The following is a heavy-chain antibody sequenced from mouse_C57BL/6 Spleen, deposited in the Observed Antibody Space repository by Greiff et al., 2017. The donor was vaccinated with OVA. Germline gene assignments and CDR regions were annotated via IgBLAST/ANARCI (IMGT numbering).Heavy chain of an antibody. J-gene: IGHJ4*01. V-gene: IGHV7-3*01. CDR2: IRNKANGYTT. CDR3: ASITTVVAKGAMDY. D-gene: IGHD1-1*01. Sequence: EVQLVESGGGLVQPGGSLSLSCAASGFTFTDYYMSWVRQPPGKALEWLGFIRNKANGYTTEYSASVKGRFTISSDNSQSILYLQMNALRAEDSATYYCASITTVVAKGAMDYWGQGTSVTVSS. CDR1: GFTFTDYY.